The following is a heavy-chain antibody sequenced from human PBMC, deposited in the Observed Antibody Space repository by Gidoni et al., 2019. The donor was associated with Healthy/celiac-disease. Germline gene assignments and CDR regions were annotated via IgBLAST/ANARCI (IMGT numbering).Heavy chain of an antibody. D-gene: IGHD2-21*02. CDR1: GGTFSSYA. V-gene: IGHV1-69*01. J-gene: IGHJ6*02. CDR2: IIPIFGTA. CDR3: ARGGVVVVTARGYYYCMDV. Sequence: QVQLVQSGAEVKKPGSSVKVSCEASGGTFSSYAISWVRQAPGQGLAWMGGIIPIFGTANSAQKFQGRVTITADESTSTAYMELSSLRSEDTAVYYCARGGVVVVTARGYYYCMDVWGQGPTVTVSS.